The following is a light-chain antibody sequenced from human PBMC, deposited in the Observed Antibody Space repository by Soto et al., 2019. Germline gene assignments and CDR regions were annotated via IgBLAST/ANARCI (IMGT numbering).Light chain of an antibody. V-gene: IGKV3-20*01. J-gene: IGKJ5*01. Sequence: ENVLTQSPGTLSLSPGEGATLSCRASQVTRRYLRWYQQRPGKAPRLLFYGASSRATGIPDRFSGSESGTDFTLPSSRLEPEDFAVEYCQQYSTSPIIFGQGTRLETK. CDR3: QQYSTSPII. CDR2: GAS. CDR1: QVTRRY.